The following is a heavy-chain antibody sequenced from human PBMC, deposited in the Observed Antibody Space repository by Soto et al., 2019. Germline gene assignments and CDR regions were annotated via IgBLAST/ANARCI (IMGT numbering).Heavy chain of an antibody. Sequence: GGSLRLSCAASAFTFNNYAMSWVRQAPGKGLEWVSGIGGSGRTTYYADSVKGRFTISRDNSNNTLYLQMNSLRAEDTAVYYCAKDRDSSGWYSLYFDYWGQGTLVTVSS. D-gene: IGHD6-19*01. CDR2: IGGSGRTT. CDR3: AKDRDSSGWYSLYFDY. V-gene: IGHV3-23*01. CDR1: AFTFNNYA. J-gene: IGHJ4*02.